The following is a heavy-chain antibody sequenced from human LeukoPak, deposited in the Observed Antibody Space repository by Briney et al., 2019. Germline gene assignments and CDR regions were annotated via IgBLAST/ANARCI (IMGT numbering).Heavy chain of an antibody. J-gene: IGHJ5*02. V-gene: IGHV4-59*01. CDR1: GGSISSYY. CDR3: ASYGDYDNWFDP. CDR2: IYYSGST. Sequence: SETLSLTCTVSGGSISSYYWSWIRQPPGKGLEWIGYIYYSGSTNYNPSLKSRVTISVDTSKNQFSLKLSSVTAADTAVYYCASYGDYDNWFDPRGQGTLVTVSS. D-gene: IGHD4-17*01.